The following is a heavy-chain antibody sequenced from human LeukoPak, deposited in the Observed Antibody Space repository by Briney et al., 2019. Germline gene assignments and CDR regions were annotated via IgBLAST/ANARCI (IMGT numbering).Heavy chain of an antibody. CDR3: ARGPGAYCSSTSCYGPRFDY. CDR2: INPSGGST. V-gene: IGHV1-46*01. Sequence: ASVKVSCKASGYTFTSYYMHWVRQAPGQGLEWMGIINPSGGSTSYAQKFQGRVTMTRDMSTSKVYMELSSLRSEDTAVYYCARGPGAYCSSTSCYGPRFDYWGQGTLVTVSS. D-gene: IGHD2-2*01. CDR1: GYTFTSYY. J-gene: IGHJ4*02.